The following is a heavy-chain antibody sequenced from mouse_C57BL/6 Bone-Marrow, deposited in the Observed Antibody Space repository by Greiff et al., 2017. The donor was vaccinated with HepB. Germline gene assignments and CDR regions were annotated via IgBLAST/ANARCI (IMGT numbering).Heavy chain of an antibody. CDR2: IYPGGGYT. D-gene: IGHD2-3*01. CDR3: ARSSWLVYDGYLFDY. Sequence: VKLQESGAELVRPGTSVKMSCKASGYTFTNYWIGWAKQRPGHGLEWIGDIYPGGGYTNYNEKFKGKATLTADKSSSTAYMQFSSLTSEDSAIYYCARSSWLVYDGYLFDYWGQGTTLTVSS. J-gene: IGHJ2*01. V-gene: IGHV1-63*01. CDR1: GYTFTNYW.